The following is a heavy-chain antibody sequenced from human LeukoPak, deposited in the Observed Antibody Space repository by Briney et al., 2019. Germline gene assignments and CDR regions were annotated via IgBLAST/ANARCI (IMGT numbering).Heavy chain of an antibody. CDR3: TRDRGAMNDFDY. CDR2: TSNHGNDG. D-gene: IGHD2-2*01. Sequence: PGGSLRLSSTDSGFTFSSYAMHWVRQSPGKGLEWVAVTSNHGNDGFYADSVKGRFTISRDNSKKTLYLQMDSLRPDDTGVYYCTRDRGAMNDFDYWGQGTLVSVSS. CDR1: GFTFSSYA. V-gene: IGHV3-30-3*01. J-gene: IGHJ4*02.